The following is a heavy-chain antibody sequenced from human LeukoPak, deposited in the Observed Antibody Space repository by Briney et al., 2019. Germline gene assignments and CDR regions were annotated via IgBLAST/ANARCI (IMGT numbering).Heavy chain of an antibody. J-gene: IGHJ4*02. CDR2: IYTSGNT. CDR3: ARQTGSGLFTLP. D-gene: IGHD3/OR15-3a*01. Sequence: SETLSLTCTVSGGSISSGSYYWSWIRQPAGKGLEWIGRIYTSGNTNYNPSLKSRVTISVDTSKNQISLRLTSVTATDTAMYYCARQTGSGLFTLPGGQGTLVTVSS. CDR1: GGSISSGSYY. V-gene: IGHV4-61*02.